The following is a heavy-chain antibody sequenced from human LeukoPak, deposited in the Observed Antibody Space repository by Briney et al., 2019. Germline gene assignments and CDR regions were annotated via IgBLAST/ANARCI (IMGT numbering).Heavy chain of an antibody. D-gene: IGHD2-15*01. V-gene: IGHV3-15*01. CDR1: GFTFSDAW. CDR2: IKSKSDGGTI. CDR3: TTRRQDGW. Sequence: PGRSLRLSCVGYGFTFSDAWMSWASQAPGKGLEWVGRIKSKSDGGTIDYAAPVKGRFTISRYDSRNTLYLHMNSLKTDDTAVYYCTTRRQDGWWGQGTLVTVS. J-gene: IGHJ4*02.